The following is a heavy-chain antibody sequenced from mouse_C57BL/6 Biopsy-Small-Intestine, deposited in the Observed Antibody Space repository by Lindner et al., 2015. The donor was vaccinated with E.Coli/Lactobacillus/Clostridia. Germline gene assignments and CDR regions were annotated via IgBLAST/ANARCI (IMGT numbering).Heavy chain of an antibody. CDR3: AREVLPMDY. V-gene: IGHV2-3*01. J-gene: IGHJ4*01. D-gene: IGHD1-1*01. CDR1: GFSLTSYG. Sequence: LQESGPGLVAPSQSLSITCTVSGFSLTSYGVSWVRQPPGEGLEWLGVIWGDGGTHYHSALISRLSISKDNSKSQVFLKLNSLQTDDTATYYCAREVLPMDYWGQGTSVTVSS. CDR2: IWGDGGT.